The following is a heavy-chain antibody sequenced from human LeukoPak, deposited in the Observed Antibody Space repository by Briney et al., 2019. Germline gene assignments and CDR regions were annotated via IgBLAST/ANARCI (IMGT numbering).Heavy chain of an antibody. V-gene: IGHV3-23*01. J-gene: IGHJ3*02. CDR2: ISGSGGNK. Sequence: GGSLRLSCAASGFTFSSYAMSWVRHAPGKGLEWVSAISGSGGNKYYADSVKGRFTISRENSKNTMYLQMNSLRAEDTAVYYCAKDNFYGFLGAPNAFDIWGQGTMVTVSS. CDR1: GFTFSSYA. D-gene: IGHD3-10*01. CDR3: AKDNFYGFLGAPNAFDI.